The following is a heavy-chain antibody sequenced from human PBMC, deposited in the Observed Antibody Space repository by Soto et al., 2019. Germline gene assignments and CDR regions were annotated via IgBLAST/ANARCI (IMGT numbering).Heavy chain of an antibody. CDR2: IYYSGST. D-gene: IGHD7-27*01. Sequence: SETLSLTCTVSGVSIRRRDYYWGWVRQLPGRGLEWIGYIYYSGSTFYNPSLMSRLAISVDTSRNQFSLSLTSVTAADTAVYYCARLESVTRSLGYFDYWGQGIRVTVSS. J-gene: IGHJ4*02. CDR3: ARLESVTRSLGYFDY. V-gene: IGHV4-31*03. CDR1: GVSIRRRDYY.